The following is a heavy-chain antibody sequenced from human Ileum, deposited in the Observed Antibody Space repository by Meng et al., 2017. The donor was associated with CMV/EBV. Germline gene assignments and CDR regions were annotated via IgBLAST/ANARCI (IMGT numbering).Heavy chain of an antibody. D-gene: IGHD3-10*01. CDR3: VRGGYGSGSQTIDY. J-gene: IGHJ4*02. CDR1: GFTFSSYA. V-gene: IGHV3-30*04. Sequence: ANGFTFSSYAMHWVRQTPGKGLEWVAFVSYNGFNKYYLESVKGRFTISRDNSKNAVYLQMSSVRVEDTAVYYCVRGGYGSGSQTIDYWGQGSLVTVSS. CDR2: VSYNGFNK.